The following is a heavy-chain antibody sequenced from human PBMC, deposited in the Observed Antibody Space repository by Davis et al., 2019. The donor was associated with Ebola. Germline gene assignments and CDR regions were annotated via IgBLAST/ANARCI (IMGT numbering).Heavy chain of an antibody. Sequence: HSQTLSLTCAISGDSVSINSAGWNWIRQSPSRGLEWLGRTYYNSKWYKDYAVSVKSRITINPDTSRNHFSLQLNSVTPEDTAVYYCVRGWGRSGLDVWGQGTTVTVSS. D-gene: IGHD3-16*01. CDR1: GDSVSINSAG. CDR3: VRGWGRSGLDV. J-gene: IGHJ6*02. V-gene: IGHV6-1*01. CDR2: TYYNSKWYK.